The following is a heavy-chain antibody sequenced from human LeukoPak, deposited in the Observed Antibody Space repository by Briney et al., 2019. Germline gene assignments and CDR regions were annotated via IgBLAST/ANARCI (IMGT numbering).Heavy chain of an antibody. CDR1: GFTFSSYA. D-gene: IGHD2-2*01. V-gene: IGHV3-23*01. CDR2: ISGSGGST. CDR3: AKDRGYCSSTSCYGETT. J-gene: IGHJ4*02. Sequence: PGGSLRLSCAASGFTFSSYAMSWVRQAPGKGLEWVSAISGSGGSTYYADSVKGGFTISRDNSKNTLYLQMNSLRAEDTAVYYCAKDRGYCSSTSCYGETTWGQGTLVTVSS.